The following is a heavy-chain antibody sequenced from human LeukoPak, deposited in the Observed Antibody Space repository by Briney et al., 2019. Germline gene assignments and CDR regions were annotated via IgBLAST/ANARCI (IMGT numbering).Heavy chain of an antibody. CDR1: GFTFSSSW. V-gene: IGHV3-74*01. J-gene: IGHJ4*02. Sequence: PGGSLRLSCAASGFTFSSSWMHWVRQPPGKGLVWVSRINPDGSITNYADSVKGRFTISRDNARNTLYLQMNSLRAEDTAVHYCLAGASGAYYWGQGTLVTVSS. CDR3: LAGASGAYY. CDR2: INPDGSIT. D-gene: IGHD6-13*01.